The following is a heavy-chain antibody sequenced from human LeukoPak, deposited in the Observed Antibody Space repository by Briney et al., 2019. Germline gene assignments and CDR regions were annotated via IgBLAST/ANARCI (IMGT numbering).Heavy chain of an antibody. CDR2: INHSGST. J-gene: IGHJ6*02. Sequence: SETLSLTCAVYGGSFSGYYWSWIRQPPGKGLEWIGEINHSGSTNYNPSLKSRVTISVDTSKNQFSLKLSSVTAADTAVYYCAIHGDDSSGYYYYGMDVWGQGTTVTVSS. CDR1: GGSFSGYY. D-gene: IGHD3-22*01. CDR3: AIHGDDSSGYYYYGMDV. V-gene: IGHV4-34*01.